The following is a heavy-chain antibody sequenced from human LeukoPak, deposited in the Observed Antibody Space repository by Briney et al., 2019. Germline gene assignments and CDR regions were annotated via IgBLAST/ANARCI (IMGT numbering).Heavy chain of an antibody. CDR3: ARAVSTGTVDY. D-gene: IGHD1-1*01. Sequence: AGGSLRLSCAASGFTFSIYWMSWVRQAPGKGLEWVANINQDGSEKHYVDSVEGRFTISKDNAKNSLYLQMNSLRAEDTAVYYCARAVSTGTVDYWGQGTLVTVSS. CDR2: INQDGSEK. V-gene: IGHV3-7*01. J-gene: IGHJ4*02. CDR1: GFTFSIYW.